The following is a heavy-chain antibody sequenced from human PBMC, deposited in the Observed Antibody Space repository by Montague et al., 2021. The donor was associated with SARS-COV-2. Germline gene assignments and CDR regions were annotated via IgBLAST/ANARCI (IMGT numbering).Heavy chain of an antibody. Sequence: SETLSLTCAVYGGPFSGYYWSWIRQPPGKGLEWIGEINHSGSTNYNPSLKSRVTISVDTSKNQFSLKLSSVTAADTAVYYCARSRRITIFGVGLSNYYGMDVWGQGTTVTVSS. CDR3: ARSRRITIFGVGLSNYYGMDV. V-gene: IGHV4-34*01. CDR2: INHSGST. CDR1: GGPFSGYY. D-gene: IGHD3-3*01. J-gene: IGHJ6*02.